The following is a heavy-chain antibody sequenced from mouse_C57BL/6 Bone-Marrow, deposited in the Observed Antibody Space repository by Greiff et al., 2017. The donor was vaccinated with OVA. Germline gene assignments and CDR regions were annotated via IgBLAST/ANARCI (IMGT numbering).Heavy chain of an antibody. J-gene: IGHJ1*03. V-gene: IGHV1-82*01. CDR3: ARRATVVAKDWYFDV. CDR2: IYPGDGDT. Sequence: VKLVESGPELVKPGASVKISCKASGYAFSSSWMNWVKQRPGKGLEWIGRIYPGDGDTNYNGKFKGKATLTADKSSSTAYMQLSSLTSEDSAVYFCARRATVVAKDWYFDVWGTGTTVTVSS. CDR1: GYAFSSSW. D-gene: IGHD1-1*01.